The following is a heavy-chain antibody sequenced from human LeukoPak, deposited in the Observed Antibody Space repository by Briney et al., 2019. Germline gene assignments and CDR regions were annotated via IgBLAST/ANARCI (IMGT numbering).Heavy chain of an antibody. CDR3: ARRVSGSLYYFDY. Sequence: PSETLSLTCTVSGGSISTYSWGWIRQPPGKGLEWIGSIYYSGSTYYNPSLKSRVTISVDTSKNQFSLKLSSVTAADTAVYYCARRVSGSLYYFDYWGQGTLVTVSS. J-gene: IGHJ4*02. V-gene: IGHV4-39*01. CDR1: GGSISTYS. D-gene: IGHD3-10*01. CDR2: IYYSGST.